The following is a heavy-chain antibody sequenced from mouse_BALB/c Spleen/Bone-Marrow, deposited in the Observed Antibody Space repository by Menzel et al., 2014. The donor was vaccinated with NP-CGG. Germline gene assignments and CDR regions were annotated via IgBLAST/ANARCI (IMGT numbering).Heavy chain of an antibody. D-gene: IGHD1-1*01. CDR1: GFTFTDYY. J-gene: IGHJ2*01. CDR3: ARDDYGRGY. V-gene: IGHV7-3*02. CDR2: IRNKANGYTT. Sequence: EVMLVESGGGLVQPGGSLRLSCATSGFTFTDYYMSWVRQPSGKALEWLGFIRNKANGYTTEYSASVKGRFTISRDNSQSILYLQMNTLRAEDSATYYCARDDYGRGYWGQGTTLTVSS.